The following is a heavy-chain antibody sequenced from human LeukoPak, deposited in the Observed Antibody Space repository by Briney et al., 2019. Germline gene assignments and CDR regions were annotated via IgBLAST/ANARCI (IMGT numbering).Heavy chain of an antibody. CDR2: IHTSGST. V-gene: IGHV4-4*09. CDR3: ARGYYDTSAYSNPFDF. J-gene: IGHJ4*02. Sequence: SETLSLTCTVSGDSISNYYWSWIRQTPGKGLEWIGCIHTSGSTYYNPSLKSRVTTSVDTSKNQFSLKLSSVTAADTAVYFCARGYYDTSAYSNPFDFWGQGTLVTVSS. D-gene: IGHD3-22*01. CDR1: GDSISNYY.